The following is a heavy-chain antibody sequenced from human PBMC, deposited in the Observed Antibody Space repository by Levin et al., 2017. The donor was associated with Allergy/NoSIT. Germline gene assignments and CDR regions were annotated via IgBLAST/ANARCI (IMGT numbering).Heavy chain of an antibody. V-gene: IGHV3-23*01. CDR2: ISGSGGLT. J-gene: IGHJ5*02. CDR1: GFTFDNYA. CDR3: AKDRVVVPGSVNWFDP. D-gene: IGHD2-2*01. Sequence: PGGSLRLSCAASGFTFDNYAMSWVRQAPGKGLEWVSVISGSGGLTYYADSVKGRFTISRDNSKNKLYLQMYSLRAEDTAIFYCAKDRVVVPGSVNWFDPWGQGTLVTVSS.